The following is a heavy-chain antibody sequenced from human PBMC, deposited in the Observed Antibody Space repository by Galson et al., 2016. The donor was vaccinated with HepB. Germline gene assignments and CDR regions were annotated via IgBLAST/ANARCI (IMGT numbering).Heavy chain of an antibody. CDR3: AREPVRLDDLLTGPPKNPAH. CDR2: IRGNDGIT. J-gene: IGHJ4*02. Sequence: SLRLSCAASGFTFSSYVMSWVRQAPGKGLEWVSGIRGNDGITYYADSVKGRFTISRDNSKNTLYLQMNSLRAEDTAVYYCAREPVRLDDLLTGPPKNPAHWGQGTLVTVSS. V-gene: IGHV3-23*01. D-gene: IGHD3-9*01. CDR1: GFTFSSYV.